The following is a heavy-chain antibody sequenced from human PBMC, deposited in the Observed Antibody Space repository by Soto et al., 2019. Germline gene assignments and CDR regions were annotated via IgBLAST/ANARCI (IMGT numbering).Heavy chain of an antibody. D-gene: IGHD2-2*01. V-gene: IGHV1-24*01. CDR2: FDPEDGET. CDR3: ARAPAIVVVPAATHY. CDR1: GYTLTELS. Sequence: ASVKVSCKVSGYTLTELSMHWVRQAPGKGLEWMGGFDPEDGETIYAQKFQGRVTMTEDTSTDTAYMELRSLRSEDTAVYYCARAPAIVVVPAATHYWGQGTLVTVSS. J-gene: IGHJ4*02.